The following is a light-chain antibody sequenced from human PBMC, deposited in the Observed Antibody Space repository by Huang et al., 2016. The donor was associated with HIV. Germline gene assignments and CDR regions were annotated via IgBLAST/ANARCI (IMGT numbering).Light chain of an antibody. CDR1: QSIDGR. V-gene: IGKV1-5*01. CDR3: QQYNSHPYT. CDR2: DAS. J-gene: IGKJ2*01. Sequence: DIQMTRSPSTLSASIGDRVTVTCRASQSIDGRLAWYQQRPGRAPKLLIYDASSLQNGVPSGFTGSGFGTEFTLTISSLQPDNFATYFCQQYNSHPYTFGQGTKLEIK.